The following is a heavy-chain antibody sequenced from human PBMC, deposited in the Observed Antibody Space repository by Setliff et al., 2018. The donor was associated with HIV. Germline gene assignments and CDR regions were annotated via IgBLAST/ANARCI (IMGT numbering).Heavy chain of an antibody. V-gene: IGHV4-34*01. J-gene: IGHJ4*02. D-gene: IGHD3-22*01. CDR2: INHSGNT. CDR1: GGSFSGNY. CDR3: ARGALSLTMTKLLSFFDC. Sequence: SETLSLTCAVYGGSFSGNYWSWIRQTPGKGLEWIAEINHSGNTNYNPSLKSRVTISVVASKSHFSLKMTSVTAADTAVYYRARGALSLTMTKLLSFFDCWGQGTQVTVSS.